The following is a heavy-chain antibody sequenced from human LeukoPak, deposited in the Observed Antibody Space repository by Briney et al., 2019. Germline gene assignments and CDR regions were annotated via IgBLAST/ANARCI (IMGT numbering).Heavy chain of an antibody. CDR2: ISSSSSTI. V-gene: IGHV3-48*04. CDR3: ARAYCSSTSCESQFDY. J-gene: IGHJ4*02. Sequence: LPGGSLRLSCAASGFTFSSYAMSWVHQAPGKGLEWVSYISSSSSTIYYADSVKGRFTISRDNAKNSLYLQMNSLRAEDTAVYYCARAYCSSTSCESQFDYWGQGTLVTVSS. CDR1: GFTFSSYA. D-gene: IGHD2-2*01.